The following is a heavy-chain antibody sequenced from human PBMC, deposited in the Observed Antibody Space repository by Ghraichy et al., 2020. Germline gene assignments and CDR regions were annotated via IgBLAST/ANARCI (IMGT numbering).Heavy chain of an antibody. J-gene: IGHJ6*02. D-gene: IGHD4-23*01. V-gene: IGHV3-48*02. CDR3: ARASTVVRFYYYGGMDV. CDR2: ITSGSRSK. CDR1: GFTFSGYG. Sequence: SLNISCVGSGFTFSGYGMNWVRQSPGKGLEWVSYITSGSRSKFYADSVKGRFTVSRDNAQNSLSLQMNSLRDEDTAVYYCARASTVVRFYYYGGMDVWGQGTTVTVSS.